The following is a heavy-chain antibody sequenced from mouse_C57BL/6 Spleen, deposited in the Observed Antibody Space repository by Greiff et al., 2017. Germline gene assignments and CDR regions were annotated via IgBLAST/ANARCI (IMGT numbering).Heavy chain of an antibody. CDR3: ARSPIYYDLWFAY. CDR2: INPNNGGT. CDR1: GYTFTDYY. V-gene: IGHV1-26*01. Sequence: VQLQQSGPELVKPGASVKISCKASGYTFTDYYMNWVKQSHGKSLEWIGDINPNNGGTSYNQKFKGKATLTVDKSSSTAYMELRSLTSEDSAVYYCARSPIYYDLWFAYWGQGTLVTVSA. D-gene: IGHD2-4*01. J-gene: IGHJ3*01.